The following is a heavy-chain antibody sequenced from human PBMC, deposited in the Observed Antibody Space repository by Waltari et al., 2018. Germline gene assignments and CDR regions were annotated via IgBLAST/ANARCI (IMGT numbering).Heavy chain of an antibody. CDR2: INHSGST. Sequence: QVQLQQWGAGLLKTSETLSLTCAVYGGSFSGYYWSWIRQPPGKGLEWIGEINHSGSTNYNPSLKSRVTISVDTSKNQFSLKLSSVTAADTAVYYCARYSSSTSCYGFDYWGQGTLVTVSS. J-gene: IGHJ4*02. D-gene: IGHD2-2*01. CDR3: ARYSSSTSCYGFDY. CDR1: GGSFSGYY. V-gene: IGHV4-34*01.